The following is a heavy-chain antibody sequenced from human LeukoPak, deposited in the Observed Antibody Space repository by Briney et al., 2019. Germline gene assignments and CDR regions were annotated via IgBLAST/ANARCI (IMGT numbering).Heavy chain of an antibody. CDR2: IGTAGDT. J-gene: IGHJ4*02. CDR3: VRVAKERVGGVYYFDY. V-gene: IGHV3-13*01. Sequence: PGGSLRLSCAASGFTFSDYDMHWVRQATGKGLEWVSAIGTAGDTYYTGSVKGRFTISRENAKNSLYLQMSSLRAGDTAVYYCVRVAKERVGGVYYFDYWGQGTLVTVSS. CDR1: GFTFSDYD. D-gene: IGHD1-1*01.